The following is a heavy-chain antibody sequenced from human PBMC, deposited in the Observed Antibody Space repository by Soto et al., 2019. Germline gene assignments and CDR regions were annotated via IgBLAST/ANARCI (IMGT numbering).Heavy chain of an antibody. D-gene: IGHD2-21*01. V-gene: IGHV4-31*03. CDR3: AASCVGCGGFNYYGMDV. Sequence: QVQLQESGPGLVKPSQTLSLTCTVSGGAISSGGYYWSWIRQHPGKRLEWIGYIYYSGSTYYNPSLNSRVTISVDTSKNQFSLKLSSVTAADTAVYYCAASCVGCGGFNYYGMDVWGQGTTVTVSS. CDR2: IYYSGST. J-gene: IGHJ6*02. CDR1: GGAISSGGYY.